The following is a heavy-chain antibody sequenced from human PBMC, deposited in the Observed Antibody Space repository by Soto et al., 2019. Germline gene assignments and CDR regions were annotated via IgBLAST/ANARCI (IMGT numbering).Heavy chain of an antibody. V-gene: IGHV4-59*08. J-gene: IGHJ5*02. CDR1: GGSISSYY. Sequence: SETLSLTCTVSGGSISSYYWSWIRQPPGKGQEWIGYIYYSGSTNYNPSLKSRVTISVDTSKNQFSLKLSSVTAADTAVYYCARLPTVTTGGTLFYWFDPWGQGTLITVSS. D-gene: IGHD4-17*01. CDR3: ARLPTVTTGGTLFYWFDP. CDR2: IYYSGST.